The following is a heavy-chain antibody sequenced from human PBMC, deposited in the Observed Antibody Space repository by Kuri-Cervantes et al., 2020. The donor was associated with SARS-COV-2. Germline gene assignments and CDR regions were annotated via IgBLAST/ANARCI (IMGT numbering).Heavy chain of an antibody. CDR3: ATVRVDTATHGAYYYYYMAV. D-gene: IGHD5-18*01. CDR1: GYTLTELS. J-gene: IGHJ6*03. V-gene: IGHV1-24*01. Sequence: ASVKVSCKVSGYTLTELSMHWVRQAPGKGLEWMGGFDPEDGETIYAQKFQGRVTMTEDTSTDTAYMELSSLRSEDAAVYYCATVRVDTATHGAYYYYYMAVWGKGTTVTVSS. CDR2: FDPEDGET.